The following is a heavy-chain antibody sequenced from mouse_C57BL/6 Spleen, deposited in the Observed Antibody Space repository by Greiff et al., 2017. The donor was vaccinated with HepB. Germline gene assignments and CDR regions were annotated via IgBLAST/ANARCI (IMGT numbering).Heavy chain of an antibody. J-gene: IGHJ3*01. CDR2: IYPGDGDT. Sequence: VQRVESGAELVKPGASVKISCKASGYAFSSYWMNWVKQRPGKGLEWIGQIYPGDGDTNYNGKFKGKATLTADKSSSTAYMQLSSLTSEDSAVYFCARSPYYYGSSYDWGQGTLVTVSA. CDR1: GYAFSSYW. V-gene: IGHV1-80*01. CDR3: ARSPYYYGSSYD. D-gene: IGHD1-1*01.